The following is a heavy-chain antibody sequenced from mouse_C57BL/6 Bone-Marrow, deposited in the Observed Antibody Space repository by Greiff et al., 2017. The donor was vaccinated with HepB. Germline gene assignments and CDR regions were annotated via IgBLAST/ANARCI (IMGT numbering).Heavy chain of an antibody. Sequence: QVQLQQSGPELVKPGASVKISCKASGYAFSSSWMNWVKQRPGKGLEWIGRIYPGDGDTNYNGKFKGKATLTADKSSSTAYMQLSSLTSEDSAVYFCARSPTVVERTWFAYWGQGTLVTVSA. CDR1: GYAFSSSW. CDR2: IYPGDGDT. CDR3: ARSPTVVERTWFAY. J-gene: IGHJ3*01. D-gene: IGHD1-1*01. V-gene: IGHV1-82*01.